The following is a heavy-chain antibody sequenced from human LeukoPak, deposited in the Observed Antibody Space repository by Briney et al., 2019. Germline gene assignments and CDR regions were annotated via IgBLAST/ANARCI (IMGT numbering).Heavy chain of an antibody. CDR2: IYYTGRT. Sequence: AETLSLTCTVSGGSISSYYWGWIRQPPGKGLEWIGYIYYTGRTNYNPSLRSRVTISVDSSKNQFSLKVNSVTAADTAVYYCARGDYFGSGLGDWGQGTLLTVPS. V-gene: IGHV4-59*01. CDR1: GGSISSYY. D-gene: IGHD3-10*01. J-gene: IGHJ4*02. CDR3: ARGDYFGSGLGD.